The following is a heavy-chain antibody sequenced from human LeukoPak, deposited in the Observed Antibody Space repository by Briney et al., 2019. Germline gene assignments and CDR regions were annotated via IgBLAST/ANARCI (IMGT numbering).Heavy chain of an antibody. V-gene: IGHV3-23*01. CDR1: GFTFSSYA. CDR2: ISGSGGST. Sequence: PGGSLRLSCAASGFTFSSYAMSWVRQAPGKGLEWVSAISGSGGSTYYADSVKGRFTISRDNAKNSLYLQMNSLRAEDTAVYYCAISGIAAAVFVYWGQGTLVTVSS. D-gene: IGHD6-13*01. CDR3: AISGIAAAVFVY. J-gene: IGHJ4*02.